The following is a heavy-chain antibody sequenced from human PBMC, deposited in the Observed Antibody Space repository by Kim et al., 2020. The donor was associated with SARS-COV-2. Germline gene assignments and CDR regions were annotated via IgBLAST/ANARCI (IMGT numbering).Heavy chain of an antibody. V-gene: IGHV3-21*01. CDR2: YI. CDR3: ASQGGATFDY. D-gene: IGHD1-26*01. Sequence: YIYYADSVKGRFTISRDNAKNSLYLQMNSLRAEDTAVYYCASQGGATFDYWGQGTLVTVSS. J-gene: IGHJ4*02.